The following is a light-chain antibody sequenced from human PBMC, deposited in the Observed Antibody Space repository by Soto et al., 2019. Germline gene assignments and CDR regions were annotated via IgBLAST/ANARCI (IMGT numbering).Light chain of an antibody. CDR1: QSLLHSNGYNY. V-gene: IGKV2-28*01. CDR2: LGS. Sequence: DIVMTQSPVSLPVTPGEPASISCRSSQSLLHSNGYNYLDWYLQKPGQSPQLLIYLGSNRASGVPDRFSASASVTDFTLTISRVEAEDVGVYYCMGALQSPPTFGQGTKVDIK. J-gene: IGKJ1*01. CDR3: MGALQSPPT.